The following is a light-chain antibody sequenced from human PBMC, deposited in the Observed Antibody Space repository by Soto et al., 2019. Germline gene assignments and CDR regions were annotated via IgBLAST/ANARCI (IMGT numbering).Light chain of an antibody. CDR2: DVN. V-gene: IGLV2-14*01. J-gene: IGLJ1*01. CDR3: ASYTSTYTLV. CDR1: IDDVGAYNY. Sequence: QSVLTQPASVSGSPGQSITISCTGTIDDVGAYNYVSWYQQRPGSAPQLLIYDVNNRPSGASNRFSGPKSGHTAYLTISGLQSDDEANYHCASYTSTYTLVFGTGTKLTVL.